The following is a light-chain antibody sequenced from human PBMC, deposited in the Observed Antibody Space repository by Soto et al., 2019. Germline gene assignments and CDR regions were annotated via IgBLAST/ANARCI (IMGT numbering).Light chain of an antibody. CDR3: LQYNVYPLS. J-gene: IGKJ4*01. CDR2: GAS. Sequence: EIVLTQSPGTLSLSPGERATLSCRASQSISSGYLAWYQQKPGQAPRLLIYGASSRATGIPDRFSGSGSGTDFTLTISSLQPDDFAFYFCLQYNVYPLSFGGGTKVEIK. V-gene: IGKV3-20*01. CDR1: QSISSGY.